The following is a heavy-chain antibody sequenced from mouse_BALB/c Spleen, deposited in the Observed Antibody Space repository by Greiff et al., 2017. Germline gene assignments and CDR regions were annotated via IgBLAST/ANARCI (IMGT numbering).Heavy chain of an antibody. J-gene: IGHJ3*01. V-gene: IGHV5-17*02. CDR2: ISSGSSTI. D-gene: IGHD2-1*01. Sequence: EVKLVESGGGLVQPGGSRKLSCAASGFTFSSFGMHWVRQAPEKGLEWVAYISSGSSTIHYADTVKGRFTISRDNPKNTLFLQMTSLRSEDTAMYYCARGGYGNYDWLAYWGQGTLVTVSA. CDR3: ARGGYGNYDWLAY. CDR1: GFTFSSFG.